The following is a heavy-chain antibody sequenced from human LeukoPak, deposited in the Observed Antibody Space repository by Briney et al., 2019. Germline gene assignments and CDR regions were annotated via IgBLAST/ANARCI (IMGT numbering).Heavy chain of an antibody. V-gene: IGHV3-48*01. CDR3: ARDGYGSGSYY. Sequence: GGSLRLSCAASGFTFSNYSMNWVRQAPGKGLEWVSYISSSSSTIYYADSVKGRFTISRDNAKNSLYLQMNSLRAEDTAVYYCARDGYGSGSYYWGQGTLVTVSS. J-gene: IGHJ4*02. CDR1: GFTFSNYS. CDR2: ISSSSSTI. D-gene: IGHD3-10*01.